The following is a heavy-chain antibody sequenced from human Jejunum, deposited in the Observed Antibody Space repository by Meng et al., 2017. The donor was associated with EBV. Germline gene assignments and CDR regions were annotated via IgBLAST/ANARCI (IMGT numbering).Heavy chain of an antibody. CDR3: ARVAYDEAFAGWFDP. V-gene: IGHV4-34*01. Sequence: VRLGEWGGGRLKPWEALSLTCVVNGGSFSGYYWTWIRQPPGKGLEWIGEINHGDRTNYNPSLKSRVTVSVDTSKNQFSLRLTSVTDADTAVYYCARVAYDEAFAGWFDPWGQGTLVTVSS. CDR1: GGSFSGYY. D-gene: IGHD5-12*01. CDR2: INHGDRT. J-gene: IGHJ5*02.